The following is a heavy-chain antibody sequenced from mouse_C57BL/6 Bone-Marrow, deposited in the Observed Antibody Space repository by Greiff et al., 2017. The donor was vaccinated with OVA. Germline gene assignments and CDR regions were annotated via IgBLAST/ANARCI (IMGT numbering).Heavy chain of an antibody. D-gene: IGHD1-1*01. CDR1: GYAFTNYL. V-gene: IGHV1-54*01. CDR2: INPGSGGT. J-gene: IGHJ2*01. Sequence: QVQLQQSGAELVRPGTSVKVSCKASGYAFTNYLIEWVKQRPGQGLEWIGVINPGSGGTNYNEKFKGKATMTADKSSRTAYMQLSSLTSEDSAVYFCARGVYYGSSHYFDYWGQGTTLTVSS. CDR3: ARGVYYGSSHYFDY.